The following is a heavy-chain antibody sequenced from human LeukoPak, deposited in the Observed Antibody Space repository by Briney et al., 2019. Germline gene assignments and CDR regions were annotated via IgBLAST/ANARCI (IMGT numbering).Heavy chain of an antibody. D-gene: IGHD4-17*01. Sequence: PSETLSLTCTVSGGSMSPYHWGWIRQPPGKGLEWTGYIYYSGSTYYNPSLKSRVTISVDTSKNQFSLKLSSVTAADTAVYYCARGATVTREYFQHWGQGTLVTVSS. CDR1: GGSMSPYH. J-gene: IGHJ1*01. CDR2: IYYSGST. CDR3: ARGATVTREYFQH. V-gene: IGHV4-59*12.